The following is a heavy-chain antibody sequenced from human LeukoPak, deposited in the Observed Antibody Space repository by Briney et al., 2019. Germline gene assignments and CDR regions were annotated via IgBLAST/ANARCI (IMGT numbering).Heavy chain of an antibody. CDR3: TSDTVDTAVGIDY. V-gene: IGHV3-74*01. CDR1: GFTFSSHW. CDR2: MNGDGSST. J-gene: IGHJ4*01. Sequence: GGCLRPSCAASGFTFSSHWMHWVRQAPGKGLVWVSRMNGDGSSTAYADSVKGRFTIYRDNAKNTLFLQMNSLRAEDTAVCYCTSDTVDTAVGIDYWGQGNLVTVSS. D-gene: IGHD5-18*01.